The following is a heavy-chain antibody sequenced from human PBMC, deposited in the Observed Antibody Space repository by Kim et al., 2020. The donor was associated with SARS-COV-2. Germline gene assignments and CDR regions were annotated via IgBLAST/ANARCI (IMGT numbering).Heavy chain of an antibody. D-gene: IGHD6-13*01. Sequence: GGSLRLSCAASGFTFSNYGMSWVRQAPGKGLEWVSGISGSGETTTYADSVKGRFTVSRDNSKNTLYLQMSSLRAEDTAIYYCANPRQPDYWGQGTLVTVS. CDR3: ANPRQPDY. J-gene: IGHJ4*02. CDR2: ISGSGETT. V-gene: IGHV3-23*01. CDR1: GFTFSNYG.